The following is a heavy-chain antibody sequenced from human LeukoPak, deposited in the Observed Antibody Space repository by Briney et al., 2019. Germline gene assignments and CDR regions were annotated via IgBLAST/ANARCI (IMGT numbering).Heavy chain of an antibody. CDR1: GGSISSGDYY. D-gene: IGHD4-17*01. CDR2: IHYRGTT. V-gene: IGHV4-61*08. Sequence: SQTLSLTCTVSGGSISSGDYYWNWIRQSPGKGLEWLGNIHYRGTTNYNPSLKSRVTLSLDTSKSQFVLKVTSVTAADTAVYYCARDEHGDFQGFDYWGQGTRVTVSS. J-gene: IGHJ4*02. CDR3: ARDEHGDFQGFDY.